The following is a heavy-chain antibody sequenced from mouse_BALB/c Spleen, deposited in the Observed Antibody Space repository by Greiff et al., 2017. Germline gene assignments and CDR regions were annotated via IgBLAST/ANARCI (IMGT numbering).Heavy chain of an antibody. CDR1: GYSITSGYY. D-gene: IGHD2-14*01. CDR2: ISYDGSN. CDR3: AREDYRYHYAMDY. V-gene: IGHV3-6*02. Sequence: EVQLQQSGPGLVKPSQSLSLTCSVTGYSITSGYYWNWIRQFPGNKLEWMGYISYDGSNNYNPSLKNRISITRDTSKNQFFLKLNSVTTEDTATYYCAREDYRYHYAMDYWGQGTSVTVSS. J-gene: IGHJ4*01.